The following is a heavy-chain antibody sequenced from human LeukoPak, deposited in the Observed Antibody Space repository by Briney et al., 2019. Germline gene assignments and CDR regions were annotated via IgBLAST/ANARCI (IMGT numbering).Heavy chain of an antibody. D-gene: IGHD3-10*01. Sequence: GGSLRLSCAASGFPFSDYSMSWIRQAPGKGLECVSYISTSGSIIYYADSVKGRFTISRDNAKNSLYLQMTSLRAEDTAVYYCARDGRGSNNWFDPWGQETLVTVSS. J-gene: IGHJ5*02. CDR1: GFPFSDYS. CDR3: ARDGRGSNNWFDP. CDR2: ISTSGSII. V-gene: IGHV3-11*01.